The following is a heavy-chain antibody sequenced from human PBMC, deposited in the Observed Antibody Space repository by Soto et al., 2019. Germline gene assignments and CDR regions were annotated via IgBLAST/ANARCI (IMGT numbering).Heavy chain of an antibody. V-gene: IGHV3-23*01. CDR2: ISGSADST. Sequence: EVQLLESGGGLVQPGGSLRLSCAASGFTFRSYAMSWVRQAPGKGLEWVSDISGSADSTYYADSVKGRFTISRDNSKNTLYLQMNSLRAEDTAVYYCAKVHYYDRSGYVDYWGQGILVTVSS. D-gene: IGHD3-22*01. CDR1: GFTFRSYA. J-gene: IGHJ4*02. CDR3: AKVHYYDRSGYVDY.